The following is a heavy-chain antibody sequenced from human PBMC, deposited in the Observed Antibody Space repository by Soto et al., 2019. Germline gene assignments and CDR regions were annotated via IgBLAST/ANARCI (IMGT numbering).Heavy chain of an antibody. CDR3: AKVNPGSAFDI. Sequence: SXRXSFADSGVTFSXYAMCWIRQAPGKGLEWVSGISGSGGSTYYADSVKGRFTISRDNSKNTLYLKMNSMRAEDTAVYYCAKVNPGSAFDIWGQGTMVTVSS. V-gene: IGHV3-23*01. J-gene: IGHJ3*02. CDR2: ISGSGGST. CDR1: GVTFSXYA.